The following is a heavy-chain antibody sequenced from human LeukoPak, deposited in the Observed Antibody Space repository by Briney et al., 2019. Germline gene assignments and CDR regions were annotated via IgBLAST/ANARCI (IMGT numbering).Heavy chain of an antibody. Sequence: GRSLRLSCAASAFSFSNYAMHWVRRAPGKGLEWMAVISYDGSHKFYADSVKGRFTISRDNSKNTLYLQMNSLRAEDTAVYYCTKDREMGYYGSGNSEYWGQGTLVTVSS. J-gene: IGHJ4*02. CDR2: ISYDGSHK. CDR3: TKDREMGYYGSGNSEY. D-gene: IGHD3-10*01. V-gene: IGHV3-30*04. CDR1: AFSFSNYA.